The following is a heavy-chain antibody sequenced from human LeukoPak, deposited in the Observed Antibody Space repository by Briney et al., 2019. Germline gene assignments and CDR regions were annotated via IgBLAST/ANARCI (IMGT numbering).Heavy chain of an antibody. J-gene: IGHJ4*02. D-gene: IGHD6-13*01. CDR1: GGSFSGYY. V-gene: IGHV4-34*01. CDR2: INHSGST. Sequence: PSETLSLTCAVYGGSFSGYYWSWIRQPPGKGLEWIGKINHSGSTNYNPSLKSRVTISVDTSKNQFSLKLSSVTAADTAVYYCARGRIPDDYWGQGTLVTVSS. CDR3: ARGRIPDDY.